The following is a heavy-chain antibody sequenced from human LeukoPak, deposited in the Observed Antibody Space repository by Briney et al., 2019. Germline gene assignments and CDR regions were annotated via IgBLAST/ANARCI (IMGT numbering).Heavy chain of an antibody. J-gene: IGHJ4*02. CDR2: ISGSGGYT. Sequence: PGGSLRLSCAASGFTFSSYAMSWVRQAPGKGLEWVSAISGSGGYTYYADSVKGRFTISRDNSKNTLYLQMNSLRAEDTAIYYCAKEYTGTFSPFPSYFDNWGQGTLVTVSS. V-gene: IGHV3-23*01. CDR1: GFTFSSYA. D-gene: IGHD1-26*01. CDR3: AKEYTGTFSPFPSYFDN.